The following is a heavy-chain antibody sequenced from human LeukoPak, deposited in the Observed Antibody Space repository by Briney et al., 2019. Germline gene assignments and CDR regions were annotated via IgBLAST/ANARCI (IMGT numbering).Heavy chain of an antibody. Sequence: TGGSLRPSCAASGFTFSSYWMSWVRQAPGKGLEWVANIKQDGSEKYYVDSVKGRFTISRDNAKNSLYLQMNSLRAEDTAVYYCARRGGPSSPWFDPWGQGTLVTVSS. CDR3: ARRGGPSSPWFDP. CDR2: IKQDGSEK. D-gene: IGHD6-6*01. CDR1: GFTFSSYW. J-gene: IGHJ5*02. V-gene: IGHV3-7*01.